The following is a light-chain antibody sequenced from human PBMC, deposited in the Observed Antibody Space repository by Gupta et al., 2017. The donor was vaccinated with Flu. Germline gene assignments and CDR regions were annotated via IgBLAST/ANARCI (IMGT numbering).Light chain of an antibody. J-gene: IGKJ1*01. Sequence: PATLSVAPGERATLSCRASQNVNTNLAWYQQKPGQAPRLIIYGTTTRATGVPARFSGSGSGTEFTLIISRLQSEDFASYYCQQENNWPETFGQGTKVDIK. V-gene: IGKV3-15*01. CDR1: QNVNTN. CDR2: GTT. CDR3: QQENNWPET.